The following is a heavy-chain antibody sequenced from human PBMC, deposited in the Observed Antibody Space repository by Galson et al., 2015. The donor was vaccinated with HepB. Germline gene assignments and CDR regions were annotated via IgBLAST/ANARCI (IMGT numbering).Heavy chain of an antibody. CDR2: IYWDDDK. Sequence: PALVKPTQTLTLTCTFSGFSLTTRGVGVGWLRQPPGKALEWLALIYWDDDKRYSPSLKSRLTITKDTSKNQVVLTMTNMDPVDTATYYCAHRRLTEVVVIPATRGNWFDPWGQGTRVTVSS. CDR3: AHRRLTEVVVIPATRGNWFDP. D-gene: IGHD2-15*01. V-gene: IGHV2-5*02. J-gene: IGHJ5*02. CDR1: GFSLTTRGVG.